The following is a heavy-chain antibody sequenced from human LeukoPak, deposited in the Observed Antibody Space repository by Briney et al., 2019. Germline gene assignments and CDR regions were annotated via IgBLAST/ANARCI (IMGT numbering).Heavy chain of an antibody. CDR1: GFTFSSYS. CDR2: ISSSSSYI. D-gene: IGHD3-22*01. CDR3: ARVLYDSSGYDAFDI. Sequence: PGGSLRLSCAASGFTFSSYSMTWVRQAPGKGLEWVSSISSSSSYIYYADSVKGRFTISRDNAKNSLYLQMNSLRAEDTAVYYCARVLYDSSGYDAFDIWGQGTMVTVSS. J-gene: IGHJ3*02. V-gene: IGHV3-21*01.